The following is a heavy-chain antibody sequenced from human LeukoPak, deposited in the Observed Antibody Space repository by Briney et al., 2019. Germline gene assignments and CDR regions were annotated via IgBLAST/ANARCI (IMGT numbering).Heavy chain of an antibody. CDR3: ARIPGSSWCLGAWFDP. CDR1: GFTFSDYY. V-gene: IGHV3-11*06. Sequence: PGGSLRLSCAASGFTFSDYYMSWIRQAPGKGLEWVSYISSSSSYTNYADSVKGRFTISRDNAKNSLYLQMNSLRAEDTAVYYCARIPGSSWCLGAWFDPWGQGTLVTVSS. J-gene: IGHJ5*02. D-gene: IGHD6-13*01. CDR2: ISSSSSYT.